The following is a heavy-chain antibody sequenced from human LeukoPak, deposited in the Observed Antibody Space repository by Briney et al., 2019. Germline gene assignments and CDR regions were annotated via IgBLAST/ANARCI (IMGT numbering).Heavy chain of an antibody. D-gene: IGHD3-10*01. CDR1: GFTFDDYG. CDR3: ARVYYYGSGRSWFDP. CDR2: INWNGGST. V-gene: IGHV3-20*01. J-gene: IGHJ5*02. Sequence: PEGSLRLSCAASGFTFDDYGMSWVRQAPGKGLEWVSGINWNGGSTGYADSVKGRFTISRDNAKNSLYLQMNSLRAEDTALYHCARVYYYGSGRSWFDPWGQGTLVTVSS.